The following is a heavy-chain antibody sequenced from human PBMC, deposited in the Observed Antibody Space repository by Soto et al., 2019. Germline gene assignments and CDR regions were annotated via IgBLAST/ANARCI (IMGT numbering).Heavy chain of an antibody. J-gene: IGHJ6*02. CDR3: ASGAERLFCVPVMVLCWPPGRDYYGMDG. V-gene: IGHV1-46*01. CDR2: INPSGGST. Sequence: GASVKVSCKASGYRFTSYSMHWVRQAPGQGLERMGIINPSGGSTSYAQKFQGRVSMTRDTSTSTVYTELSSRRSEGTAVYYCASGAERLFCVPVMVLCWPPGRDYYGMDGWGQGTTVTVSS. D-gene: IGHD5-18*01. CDR1: GYRFTSYS.